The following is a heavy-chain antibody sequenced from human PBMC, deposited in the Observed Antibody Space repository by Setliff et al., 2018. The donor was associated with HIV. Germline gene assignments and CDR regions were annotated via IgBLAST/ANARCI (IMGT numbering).Heavy chain of an antibody. J-gene: IGHJ6*03. CDR2: VYDSGIT. Sequence: SLTCTVSGGSISSHYWSWIRQPPGKGLEWIGYVYDSGITNYNPSLRSRVTISIDTPKNQFSLKLRSVTAADTAVYYCARDLVAAGFRQEYYYYMDVWGKGTTVTVSS. D-gene: IGHD6-13*01. CDR1: GGSISSHY. V-gene: IGHV4-59*11. CDR3: ARDLVAAGFRQEYYYYMDV.